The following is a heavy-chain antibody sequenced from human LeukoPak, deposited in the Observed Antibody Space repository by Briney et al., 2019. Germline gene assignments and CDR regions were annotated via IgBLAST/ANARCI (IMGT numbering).Heavy chain of an antibody. J-gene: IGHJ5*02. CDR2: INHSGST. Sequence: SETLSLTCAVYGGSFSGYYWSWIRQPPGKGLEWIGEINHSGSTNYNPSLKSRVTISVDTSKNQFSLKLSSVTAGDTAVYYCARRAGIAATGLRFDPWGQGTLVTVSS. CDR1: GGSFSGYY. CDR3: ARRAGIAATGLRFDP. V-gene: IGHV4-34*01. D-gene: IGHD6-13*01.